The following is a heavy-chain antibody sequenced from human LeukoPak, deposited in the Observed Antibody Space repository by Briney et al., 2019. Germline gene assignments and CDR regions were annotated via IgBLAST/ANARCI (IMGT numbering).Heavy chain of an antibody. CDR1: GFTFSSYS. D-gene: IGHD4-11*01. V-gene: IGHV4-4*07. CDR3: ARVTDSLDY. J-gene: IGHJ4*02. CDR2: IYSSGST. Sequence: GSLRLSCAASGFTFSSYSMNWVRQSAGKGLEYIGRIYSSGSTNYNPSLKSRVAMSVDTSKNQFSLNLRSLTAADTAVYYCARVTDSLDYWGQGTLVTVSS.